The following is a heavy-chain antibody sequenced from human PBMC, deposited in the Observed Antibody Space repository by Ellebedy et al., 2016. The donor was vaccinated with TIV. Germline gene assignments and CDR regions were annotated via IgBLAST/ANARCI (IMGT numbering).Heavy chain of an antibody. Sequence: PGGSLRLSCAASGFTFSSYAMSWVRQAPGKGLEWVSYISSSSSYTNYADSVKGRFTISRDNAKNSLYLQMNSLRAEDTAVYYCEEPGIAVAAWRGYWGQGTLVTVSS. CDR1: GFTFSSYA. D-gene: IGHD6-19*01. V-gene: IGHV3-21*05. CDR2: ISSSSSYT. CDR3: EEPGIAVAAWRGY. J-gene: IGHJ4*02.